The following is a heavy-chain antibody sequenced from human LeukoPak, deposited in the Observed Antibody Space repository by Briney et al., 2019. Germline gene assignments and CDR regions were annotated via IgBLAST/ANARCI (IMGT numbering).Heavy chain of an antibody. CDR3: ARDFGYCSSTSCYPDAFDI. V-gene: IGHV3-21*01. CDR2: ISSSSSYI. Sequence: GGSLRLSCAASGFTFSSYSMNWVRHAPGKGLEWVSSISSSSSYIYYADSVKGRFTISRDNAKNSLYLQMNSLRAEDTAVYYCARDFGYCSSTSCYPDAFDIWGQGTMVTVSS. J-gene: IGHJ3*02. D-gene: IGHD2-2*01. CDR1: GFTFSSYS.